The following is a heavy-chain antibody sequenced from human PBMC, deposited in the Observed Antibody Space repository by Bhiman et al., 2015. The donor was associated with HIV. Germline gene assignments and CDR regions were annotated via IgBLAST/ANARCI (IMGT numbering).Heavy chain of an antibody. D-gene: IGHD6-13*01. J-gene: IGHJ4*02. CDR2: ISSSSSYI. Sequence: EVQLVESGGGLVKPGGSLRLSCAASGFIFSIYSMNWVRQAPGKGLEWVSSISSSSSYIYYADSVKGRFTISRDNAKNSLYLQMNSLGAEDTAVYYCAREFTGYSSSNFDYWGQGTLVTVSS. CDR3: AREFTGYSSSNFDY. V-gene: IGHV3-21*01. CDR1: GFIFSIYS.